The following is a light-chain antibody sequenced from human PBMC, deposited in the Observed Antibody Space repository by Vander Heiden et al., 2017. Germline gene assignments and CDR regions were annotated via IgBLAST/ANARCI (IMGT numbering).Light chain of an antibody. Sequence: QSALSQPRSVSGSPGQSVTISCTGSSSDVGAYNYSSWHQQPPGKAPKLMYYDVSKRPSGVPDRFSGSKSGNTASLTISGLHTDDEADYCCCSYAGRYTVLFGGGTKLTVL. J-gene: IGLJ2*01. CDR2: DVS. V-gene: IGLV2-11*01. CDR3: CSYAGRYTVL. CDR1: SSDVGAYNY.